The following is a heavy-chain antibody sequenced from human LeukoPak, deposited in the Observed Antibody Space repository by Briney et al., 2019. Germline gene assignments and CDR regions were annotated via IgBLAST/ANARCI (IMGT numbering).Heavy chain of an antibody. CDR3: ATQWLVSDGDFDY. CDR1: GGSISSSSYY. V-gene: IGHV4-39*01. D-gene: IGHD6-19*01. CDR2: IYYSGST. J-gene: IGHJ4*02. Sequence: SETLSLTCTVSGGSISSSSYYWGWIRQPPGKGLEWIGSIYYSGSTYYNPSLKSRVTISVDTSKNQFSLKLSSVTAADTAVYYCATQWLVSDGDFDYWGQGTLVTVSS.